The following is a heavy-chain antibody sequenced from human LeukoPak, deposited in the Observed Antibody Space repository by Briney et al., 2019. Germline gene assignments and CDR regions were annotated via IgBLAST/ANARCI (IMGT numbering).Heavy chain of an antibody. CDR2: MIGDGSEI. CDR1: GFTFSNSG. Sequence: GGSLRLSCAASGFTFSNSGMSWVRQAPGKGLEWVARMIGDGSEIHYVDSVKGRFTISRDNANNSLYLQMNSLTAEDTAVYYCVRASHPGGWFAPWGQGTVVTVSS. V-gene: IGHV3-7*04. D-gene: IGHD3-10*01. J-gene: IGHJ5*02. CDR3: VRASHPGGWFAP.